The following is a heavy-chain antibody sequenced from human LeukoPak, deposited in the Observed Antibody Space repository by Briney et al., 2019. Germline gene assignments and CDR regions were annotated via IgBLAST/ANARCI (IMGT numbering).Heavy chain of an antibody. D-gene: IGHD3-10*01. Sequence: GGSLRLSCAASGFTFSNAWMSWVRQAPGKGLEWVGRIKSKTDGGTTDYAAPVKGRFTISRDDSKNTLYLQMNSLKTEDTAVYYCTTGNYYGSGSYHSAEYFQHWGQGTLVTVFS. CDR2: IKSKTDGGTT. V-gene: IGHV3-15*01. CDR3: TTGNYYGSGSYHSAEYFQH. CDR1: GFTFSNAW. J-gene: IGHJ1*01.